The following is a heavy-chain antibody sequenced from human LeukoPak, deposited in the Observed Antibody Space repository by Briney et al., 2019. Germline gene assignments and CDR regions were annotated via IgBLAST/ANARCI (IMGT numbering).Heavy chain of an antibody. CDR1: GYSFTSYW. Sequence: GESLKISCKGSGYSFTSYWIGWVRQMPGKGLEWMGIIYPGDSDTRYSPSFQGQVSISVDKSISTTFLQWSSLKASDTAMYYCARQYGRPFDFWGQGTLVTVSS. D-gene: IGHD4-17*01. CDR3: ARQYGRPFDF. J-gene: IGHJ4*02. CDR2: IYPGDSDT. V-gene: IGHV5-51*01.